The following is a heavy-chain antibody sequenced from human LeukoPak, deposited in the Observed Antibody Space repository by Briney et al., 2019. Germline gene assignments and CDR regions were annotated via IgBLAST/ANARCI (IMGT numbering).Heavy chain of an antibody. CDR3: AKSNYYGSGRPDY. CDR1: GFTLSSYA. Sequence: PGGSLRLSCAASGFTLSSYAMSWVRQAPGKGLEWVSAISGSGGSTYYADSVKGRFTISRDNSKNTLYLQMSSLRAEDTAVYYCAKSNYYGSGRPDYWGQGTLVTVSS. CDR2: ISGSGGST. D-gene: IGHD3-10*01. V-gene: IGHV3-23*01. J-gene: IGHJ4*02.